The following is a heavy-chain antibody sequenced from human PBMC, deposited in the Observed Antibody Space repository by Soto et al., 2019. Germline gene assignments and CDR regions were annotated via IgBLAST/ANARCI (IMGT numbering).Heavy chain of an antibody. CDR2: IYYSGST. CDR1: GGSISSSSYY. Sequence: PSETLSLTCTVSGGSISSSSYYWGWIRQPPGKGLEWIVNIYYSGSTYYNPSLKSRVTISVDTSKNQFSLKLSSVTAADTAVYYCARVSSSWGPANFDYWGQGTLVTVSS. CDR3: ARVSSSWGPANFDY. V-gene: IGHV4-39*01. J-gene: IGHJ4*02. D-gene: IGHD6-13*01.